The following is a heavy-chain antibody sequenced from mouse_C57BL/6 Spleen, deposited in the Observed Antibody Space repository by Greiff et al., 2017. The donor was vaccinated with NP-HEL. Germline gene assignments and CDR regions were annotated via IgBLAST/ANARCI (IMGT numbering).Heavy chain of an antibody. CDR2: IYPGDGDT. CDR3: ARCPNYYGSSPFDY. V-gene: IGHV1-82*01. CDR1: GYAFSSSW. Sequence: QVQLKESGPELVKPGASVKISCKASGYAFSSSWMNWVKQRPGKGLEWIGRIYPGDGDTNYNGKFKGKATLTAAKSSSTAYMQLSSLTSEDSAVYFCARCPNYYGSSPFDYWGQGTTLTVSS. D-gene: IGHD1-1*01. J-gene: IGHJ2*01.